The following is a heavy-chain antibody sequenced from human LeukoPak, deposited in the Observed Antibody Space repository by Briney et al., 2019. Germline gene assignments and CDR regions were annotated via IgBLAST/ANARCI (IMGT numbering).Heavy chain of an antibody. Sequence: PGGSLRLSCGASGYSFNMHAMHWVRQAPGKGLEWVAVISYDGIKKYFADSVKGRFTISRDNSKNTLYLQMNSLRAEDTDVYYCAKVYWGGDCYSHFDYWGQGSLVTVSS. CDR3: AKVYWGGDCYSHFDY. V-gene: IGHV3-30*18. D-gene: IGHD2-21*02. J-gene: IGHJ4*02. CDR1: GYSFNMHA. CDR2: ISYDGIKK.